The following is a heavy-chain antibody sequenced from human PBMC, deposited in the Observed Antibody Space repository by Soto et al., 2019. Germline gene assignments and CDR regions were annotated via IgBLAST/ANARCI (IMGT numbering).Heavy chain of an antibody. D-gene: IGHD3-16*01. V-gene: IGHV4-34*01. CDR3: ARHGGYYFDY. Sequence: NPSETLSLTCAVYSGSSSGYYWSWIRQPPGKGLEWIGELYQGLSIIYNPSLESRVTISGDSSKNQFSLKLRSVTAADTAVYYCARHGGYYFDYWGQGTLVTVSS. J-gene: IGHJ4*02. CDR1: SGSSSGYY. CDR2: LYQGLSI.